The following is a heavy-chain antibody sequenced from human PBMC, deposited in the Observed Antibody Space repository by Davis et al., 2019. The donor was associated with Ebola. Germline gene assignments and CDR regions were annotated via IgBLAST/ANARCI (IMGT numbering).Heavy chain of an antibody. D-gene: IGHD5-18*01. CDR2: INHSGST. CDR3: AWGKYNFDY. Sequence: PSETLSLTCAVYGGSFSGYYWSWIRQPPGKGLEWIGEINHSGSTNYNPSLKSRVTISVDTSKNQFSLKLSSVTAADTAVYYCAWGKYNFDYWGQGTLVTVSS. V-gene: IGHV4-34*01. CDR1: GGSFSGYY. J-gene: IGHJ4*02.